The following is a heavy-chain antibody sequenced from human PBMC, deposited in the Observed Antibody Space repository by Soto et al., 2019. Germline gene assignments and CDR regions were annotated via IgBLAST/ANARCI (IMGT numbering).Heavy chain of an antibody. J-gene: IGHJ4*02. CDR3: ARDEGAVAGTLDY. CDR1: GFTFSSYG. Sequence: QVQLVESGGGVVQPGRSLRLSCAASGFTFSSYGMHWVRQAPGKGLEWVAVIWYGGSNKYYADSVKGRFAISRDNSKNALYLQMNSLRAEDTAVYYCARDEGAVAGTLDYWGQGTLVTVSS. CDR2: IWYGGSNK. D-gene: IGHD6-19*01. V-gene: IGHV3-33*01.